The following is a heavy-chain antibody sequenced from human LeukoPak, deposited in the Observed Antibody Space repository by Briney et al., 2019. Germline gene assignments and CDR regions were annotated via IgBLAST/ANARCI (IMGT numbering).Heavy chain of an antibody. V-gene: IGHV1-8*01. CDR3: ARGPLVGLFHGPLEGDAFDI. CDR2: LNPNNGNT. J-gene: IGHJ3*02. Sequence: GASVKVSCKASGYTFINYDINWVRQATGQGLEWLGWLNPNNGNTGYARKFQGRVTMTRDISISTAYMELSSLRSEDTAVYYCARGPLVGLFHGPLEGDAFDIWGQGTMVTVSS. CDR1: GYTFINYD. D-gene: IGHD2-8*02.